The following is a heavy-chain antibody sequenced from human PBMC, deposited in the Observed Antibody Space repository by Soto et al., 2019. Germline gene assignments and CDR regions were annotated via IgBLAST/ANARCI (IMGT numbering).Heavy chain of an antibody. CDR3: ARIQELYNIEYYFDY. CDR1: GFTFSSYS. J-gene: IGHJ4*02. CDR2: ISSSSSTI. D-gene: IGHD1-1*01. V-gene: IGHV3-48*01. Sequence: GGSLRLSCAASGFTFSSYSMNWVRQAPGKGQERVSYISSSSSTIYYADSVKGRFTISRDNAKNSLYLQMNSLRAEDTAVYYCARIQELYNIEYYFDYWGQGTLVTVSS.